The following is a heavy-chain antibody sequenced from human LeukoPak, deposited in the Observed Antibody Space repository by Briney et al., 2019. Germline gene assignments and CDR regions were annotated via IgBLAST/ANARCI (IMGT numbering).Heavy chain of an antibody. V-gene: IGHV4-39*01. Sequence: WIRQXXXXXLEXXGSIYYSGSTYYNPSLKSRVTISVDTSKNQFSLKLSSVTAADTAVYYCARRGYDSSGYYYLVWSQGTLVTVSS. J-gene: IGHJ4*02. CDR2: IYYSGST. D-gene: IGHD3-22*01. CDR3: ARRGYDSSGYYYLV.